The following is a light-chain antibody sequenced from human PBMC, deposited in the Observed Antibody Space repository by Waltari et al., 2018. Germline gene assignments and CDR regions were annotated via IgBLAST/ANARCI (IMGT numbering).Light chain of an antibody. CDR2: NND. CDR1: SPNLGATSL. J-gene: IGLJ2*01. V-gene: IGLV1-40*01. Sequence: SVLTHPPSVSGAPGLRVTISCPGSSPNLGATSLVHWYQPLPGRAPKVLVYNNDDRPSGGPDRFSASKSGTSASLAITGLQPEDEADYYCQTYDSYLALVFGGGTRVTV. CDR3: QTYDSYLALV.